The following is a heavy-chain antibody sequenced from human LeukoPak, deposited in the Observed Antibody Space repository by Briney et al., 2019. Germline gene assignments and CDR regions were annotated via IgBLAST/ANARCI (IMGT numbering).Heavy chain of an antibody. CDR1: GYTFTSYA. CDR2: INAGNGNT. Sequence: ASVKVSCKASGYTFTSYAMHWVRQAPGQRLEWMGWINAGNGNTKYSQKFQGRVTITGDTSASTAYMELSSLRSEDTAVYYCARDLGLLWFGEWGNWFDPWGQGTLVTVSS. CDR3: ARDLGLLWFGEWGNWFDP. J-gene: IGHJ5*02. D-gene: IGHD3-10*01. V-gene: IGHV1-3*01.